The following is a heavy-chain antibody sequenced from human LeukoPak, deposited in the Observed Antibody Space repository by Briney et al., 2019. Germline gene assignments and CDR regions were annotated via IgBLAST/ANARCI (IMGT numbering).Heavy chain of an antibody. CDR2: IYPGDSDT. CDR1: GYSFTSYW. Sequence: GESLKISCKGSGYSFTSYWIGWVRQMAGKGLAWMGIIYPGDSDTRYSPSFQGQVTISADTSISPAYLQWSSLKAADTAMYYCAREGAKAAGFDYWGQGTLVTVSS. J-gene: IGHJ4*02. D-gene: IGHD6-13*01. V-gene: IGHV5-51*03. CDR3: AREGAKAAGFDY.